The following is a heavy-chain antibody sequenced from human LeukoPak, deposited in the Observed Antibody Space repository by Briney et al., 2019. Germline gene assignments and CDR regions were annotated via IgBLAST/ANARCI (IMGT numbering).Heavy chain of an antibody. CDR1: GASISTYY. CDR3: ARGRVSSSTWYSTYYYYFYMDV. D-gene: IGHD4-11*01. CDR2: IYYSGNT. J-gene: IGHJ6*03. Sequence: SETLSLTCTVSGASISTYYWSWIRQPPGKGLEWIGNIYYSGNTNYNPSLKSRVTISVDTSKNQFSLKLSSVTAADTAVYFCARGRVSSSTWYSTYYYYFYMDVWGKGTTVTVSS. V-gene: IGHV4-59*01.